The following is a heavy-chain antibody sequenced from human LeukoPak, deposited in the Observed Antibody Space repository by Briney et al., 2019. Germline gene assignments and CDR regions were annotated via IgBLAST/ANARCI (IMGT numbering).Heavy chain of an antibody. V-gene: IGHV3-74*01. J-gene: IGHJ4*02. Sequence: GALRLSCAASGFTFSSYWMHWVRQAPGKGLVWVSRINSDGSSTSYADSVKGRFTISRDNAKNTLYLQMNSLRAEDTAVYYCARDSSSSWYLDYWGQGTLVTVSS. CDR3: ARDSSSSWYLDY. CDR2: INSDGSST. D-gene: IGHD6-13*01. CDR1: GFTFSSYW.